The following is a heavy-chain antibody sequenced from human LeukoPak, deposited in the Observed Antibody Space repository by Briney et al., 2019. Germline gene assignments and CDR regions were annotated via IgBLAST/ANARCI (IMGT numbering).Heavy chain of an antibody. D-gene: IGHD2-15*01. Sequence: PSETLSLTCTVSGGSINTNGHYWGWIRHSPGKGLEWIGSISYSGTTYYNPSLRSRVTISADTSKNQFSLKLSSVTAADTAVYYCASSCSGGSCSTPTRLDYWGQGTLVTVSS. J-gene: IGHJ4*02. V-gene: IGHV4-39*01. CDR2: ISYSGTT. CDR3: ASSCSGGSCSTPTRLDY. CDR1: GGSINTNGHY.